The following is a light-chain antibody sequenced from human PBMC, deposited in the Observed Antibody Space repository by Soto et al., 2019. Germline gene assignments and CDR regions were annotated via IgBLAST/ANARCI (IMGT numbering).Light chain of an antibody. CDR3: QQYNSYWT. CDR2: KAS. J-gene: IGKJ1*01. Sequence: PSTLSASVGDRVTITCRASQSISSWLAWYQQKPGKAPKLLIYKASSLESGVPSRFSGSGSGTEFTLTISSLQPDDFATYYCQQYNSYWTFGQGTKVDIK. CDR1: QSISSW. V-gene: IGKV1-5*03.